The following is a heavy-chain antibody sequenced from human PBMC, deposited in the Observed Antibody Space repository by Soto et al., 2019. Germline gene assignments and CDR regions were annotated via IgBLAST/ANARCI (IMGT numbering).Heavy chain of an antibody. J-gene: IGHJ1*01. CDR1: GFTFSSYG. CDR3: AKDPSWFQSTEYFQH. CDR2: ISYDGSNK. V-gene: IGHV3-30*18. D-gene: IGHD6-13*01. Sequence: GGSLRLSCAASGFTFSSYGMHWVRQAPGKGLEWVAVISYDGSNKYYADSVKGRFTISRDNSKNTLYLQMNGLRAEDTAVYYCAKDPSWFQSTEYFQHWGQGTLVTVS.